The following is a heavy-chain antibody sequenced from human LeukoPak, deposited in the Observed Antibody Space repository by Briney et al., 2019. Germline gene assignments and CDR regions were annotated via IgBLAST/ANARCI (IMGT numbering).Heavy chain of an antibody. J-gene: IGHJ4*02. CDR2: ISAYNGNT. V-gene: IGHV1-18*01. D-gene: IGHD6-6*01. CDR1: GYTFTSYG. Sequence: GASVKVSCKASGYTFTSYGISWVRQAPGQGLEWMGWISAYNGNTNYAQKLQGRVTMTTDTSTSTAYMELRSLRSDDTAVYYCARDRHGPQLDPHYSDYWGQGTLVTVSS. CDR3: ARDRHGPQLDPHYSDY.